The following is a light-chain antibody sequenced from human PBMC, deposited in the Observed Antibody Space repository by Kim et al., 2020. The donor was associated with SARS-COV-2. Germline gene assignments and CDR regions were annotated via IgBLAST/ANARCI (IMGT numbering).Light chain of an antibody. V-gene: IGKV1-5*03. J-gene: IGKJ2*01. CDR1: QSISSW. CDR2: KAS. Sequence: DIQMTQSPSTLSASVGDRVTITCRASQSISSWLAWYQQKPGKAPKLLIYKASSLESGVPSRFSGSGSGTEFTLTISSLQPDDFATYYCQQYNSYSSYTFGQVTKLEI. CDR3: QQYNSYSSYT.